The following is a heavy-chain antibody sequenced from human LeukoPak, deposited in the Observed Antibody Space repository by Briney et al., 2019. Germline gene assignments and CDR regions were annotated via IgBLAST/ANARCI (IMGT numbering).Heavy chain of an antibody. Sequence: SETLSLTCTVSGGSISSYYRSWIRQPAGKGLEWIGRIYTSGSTNYNPSLKSRVTMSVDTSKNQFSLKLSSVTAADTAVYYCAREILWFGELMVGDAFDIWGQGTMVTVSS. CDR3: AREILWFGELMVGDAFDI. V-gene: IGHV4-4*07. D-gene: IGHD3-10*01. CDR2: IYTSGST. CDR1: GGSISSYY. J-gene: IGHJ3*02.